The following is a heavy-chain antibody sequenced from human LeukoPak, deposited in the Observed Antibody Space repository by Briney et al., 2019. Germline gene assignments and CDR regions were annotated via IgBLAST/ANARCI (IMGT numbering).Heavy chain of an antibody. Sequence: ASVKVSGKASGYTFTDYYMHWVRQAPGQGLEWMGWINPNSGGYAQKFQGRVTMTWDTAISTAYMELSSLRSEDTAVYYCERGHDSSANYSGPGEYWGQGPLVTVSS. CDR3: ERGHDSSANYSGPGEY. V-gene: IGHV1-2*02. CDR2: INPNSGG. CDR1: GYTFTDYY. D-gene: IGHD3-22*01. J-gene: IGHJ1*01.